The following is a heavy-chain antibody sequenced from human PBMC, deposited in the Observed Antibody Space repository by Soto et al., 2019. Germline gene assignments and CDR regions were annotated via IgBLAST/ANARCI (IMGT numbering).Heavy chain of an antibody. J-gene: IGHJ4*02. CDR2: IYWDDDQ. D-gene: IGHD2-15*01. CDR3: APIHAAKFDS. CDR1: GVSLSTGGVG. V-gene: IGHV2-5*02. Sequence: QITLKESGPTLVKPTQTLTLTCNVSGVSLSTGGVGVGWIRQPPGKALEWLALIYWDDDQRSSPSLKSRLTTTKATAKNQVLLTMTPTAPDHTATYYLAPIHAAKFDSCCPRTLVTVSS.